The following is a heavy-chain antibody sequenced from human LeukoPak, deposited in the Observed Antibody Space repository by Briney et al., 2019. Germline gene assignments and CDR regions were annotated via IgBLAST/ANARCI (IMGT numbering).Heavy chain of an antibody. CDR2: MNPTSGKA. J-gene: IGHJ6*02. D-gene: IGHD3-22*01. Sequence: ASVKVSCKASGGSFSSFSINWVRQATGQGLEWMGWMNPTSGKAGFAQRFQGRVSMTRNISISTAYMELSSLRSEDTAVYYCARDFFDGHGYTFYYYGMDVWGQGTTVTVSS. V-gene: IGHV1-8*02. CDR1: GGSFSSFS. CDR3: ARDFFDGHGYTFYYYGMDV.